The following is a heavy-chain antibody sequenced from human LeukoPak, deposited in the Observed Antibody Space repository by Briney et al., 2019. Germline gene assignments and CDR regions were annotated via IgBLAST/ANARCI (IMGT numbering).Heavy chain of an antibody. CDR1: GGSFSGYY. Sequence: SETLSLTCAVYGGSFSGYYWSWIRQPPGKGLEWIGEINHSGSTNYNPSLKSRVTISVDTSKNQFSLKLSSVTAADTAVYYCARRRNRSCGWYDYWGRGTLVTVCS. CDR2: INHSGST. V-gene: IGHV4-34*01. J-gene: IGHJ4*02. CDR3: ARRRNRSCGWYDY. D-gene: IGHD6-13*01.